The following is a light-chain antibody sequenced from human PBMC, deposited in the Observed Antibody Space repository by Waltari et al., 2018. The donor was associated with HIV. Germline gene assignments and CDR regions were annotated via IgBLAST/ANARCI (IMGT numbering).Light chain of an antibody. J-gene: IGKJ1*01. CDR3: QQYYIYPRT. CDR1: QSIGPW. V-gene: IGKV1-5*03. CDR2: EAS. Sequence: DIQMTQSPSTLSASVGDRVTITCRASQSIGPWLAWYQQRQGRAPNLLIYEASSLESGVPSRFSGSGSGTEFTLTINILQPDDFSTYYCQQYYIYPRTFGQGTKVEIK.